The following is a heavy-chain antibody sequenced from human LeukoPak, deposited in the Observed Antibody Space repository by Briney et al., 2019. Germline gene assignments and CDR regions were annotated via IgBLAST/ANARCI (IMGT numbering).Heavy chain of an antibody. CDR1: GGSFSGYY. D-gene: IGHD6-19*01. J-gene: IGHJ6*03. CDR2: INHSGST. Sequence: SETLSLTCAVYGGSFSGYYWSWIRQPPGKGREWIGEINHSGSTNYNPSLKSRVTISVDTSKNQFSLKLSSVTAADTAVYYCARGRPEGSGWYRPYYYVDVWGKGTTVTVSS. V-gene: IGHV4-34*01. CDR3: ARGRPEGSGWYRPYYYVDV.